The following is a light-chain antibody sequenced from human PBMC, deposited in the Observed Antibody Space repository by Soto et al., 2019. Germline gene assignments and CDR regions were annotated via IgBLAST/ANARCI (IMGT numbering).Light chain of an antibody. V-gene: IGKV3-20*01. CDR1: QSVSSN. J-gene: IGKJ4*01. Sequence: EIVMTQSPATLSLSPGERATLSCRASQSVSSNLAWYQQKPGQAPRLLIYETSSRATGIPDRFTGSGSGTDFTLTINRLEPGDSAVYYCQQYGHSPLTFGGGTKVDIK. CDR2: ETS. CDR3: QQYGHSPLT.